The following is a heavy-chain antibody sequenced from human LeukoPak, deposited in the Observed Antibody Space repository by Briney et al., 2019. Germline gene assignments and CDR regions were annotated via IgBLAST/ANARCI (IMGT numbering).Heavy chain of an antibody. Sequence: SQTLSLTCAISGDRVSSSGVAWNWIRQSPSRGLEWLGRTYFRTKWSNDYAESVRSRLIINADTSKNQFSLQLNSVTPEDTAVYYCARGKHSAFDIWGQGTIVTVSS. V-gene: IGHV6-1*01. CDR3: ARGKHSAFDI. CDR1: GDRVSSSGVA. D-gene: IGHD3-3*02. CDR2: TYFRTKWSN. J-gene: IGHJ3*02.